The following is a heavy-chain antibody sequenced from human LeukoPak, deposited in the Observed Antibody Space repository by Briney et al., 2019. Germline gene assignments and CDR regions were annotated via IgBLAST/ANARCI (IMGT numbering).Heavy chain of an antibody. CDR3: ARVTGLNYYYGMDV. CDR2: IYYSGST. J-gene: IGHJ6*02. V-gene: IGHV4-59*01. Sequence: SETLSLTCTVSGGSISSYYWSWIRQPPGKGLEWIGYIYYSGSTNYNPSLKSRVTISVDTSKNQFSLKLSSVTAADTAVYYCARVTGLNYYYGMDVWGQGTTVTVSS. CDR1: GGSISSYY.